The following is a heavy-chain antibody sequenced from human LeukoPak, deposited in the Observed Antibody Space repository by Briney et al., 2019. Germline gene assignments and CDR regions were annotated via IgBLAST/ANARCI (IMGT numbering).Heavy chain of an antibody. CDR1: GGSISNNSDY. V-gene: IGHV4-39*01. CDR3: ARLTRTTAAGSIPFDY. CDR2: IYYSATT. J-gene: IGHJ4*02. Sequence: SETLSLTCTVSGGSISNNSDYWGWIRQPPGKGLEWIGSIYYSATTFYNPSLKSRVTISVDTSKDQFSLRLSSVTAADTAVYYCARLTRTTAAGSIPFDYWGQGTLVIVSS. D-gene: IGHD6-13*01.